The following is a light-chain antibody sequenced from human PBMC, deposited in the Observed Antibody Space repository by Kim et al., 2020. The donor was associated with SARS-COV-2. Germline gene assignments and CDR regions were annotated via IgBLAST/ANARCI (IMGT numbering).Light chain of an antibody. V-gene: IGLV3-1*01. Sequence: SVSPGQTVSITCSGDKLGNKYVCWYQQKPGQSPVLVIYQNSKRPSGIPERFSGSNSGNTATLTISGTQAMDEADYYCQAWDSSYVVFGGGTKVTVL. CDR2: QNS. CDR1: KLGNKY. CDR3: QAWDSSYVV. J-gene: IGLJ2*01.